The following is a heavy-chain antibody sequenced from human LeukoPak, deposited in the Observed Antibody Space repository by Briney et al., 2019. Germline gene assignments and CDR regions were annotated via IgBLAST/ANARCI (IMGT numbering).Heavy chain of an antibody. J-gene: IGHJ4*02. V-gene: IGHV6-1*01. D-gene: IGHD7-27*01. CDR1: GDTFSSYTAN. CDR2: KYYRCKWYH. CDR3: ARVSGGRDRTGEPTFYFDY. Sequence: PSLTLSLTCAISGDTFSSYTANWNWLTQSPSRGLEWLVSKYYRCKWYHDYAVSVKSRITINPDTSKYQFFLRLNSVTPEVSSVYYCARVSGGRDRTGEPTFYFDYWGQGALVTVSS.